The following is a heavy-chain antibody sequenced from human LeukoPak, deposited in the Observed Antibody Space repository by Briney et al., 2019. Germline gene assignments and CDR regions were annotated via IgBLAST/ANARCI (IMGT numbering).Heavy chain of an antibody. V-gene: IGHV3-23*01. CDR1: GFTFSSYP. D-gene: IGHD1-14*01. CDR3: AKLATDSNSDY. J-gene: IGHJ4*02. CDR2: ISGSGSET. Sequence: PGGSLRLSCAASGFTFSSYPMSWVRQAPGKGLEWISTISGSGSETNYADSVKGRLTISRDNSKNTLYVQMNSLRAEDTAVYYCAKLATDSNSDYWGQGTLVTVSS.